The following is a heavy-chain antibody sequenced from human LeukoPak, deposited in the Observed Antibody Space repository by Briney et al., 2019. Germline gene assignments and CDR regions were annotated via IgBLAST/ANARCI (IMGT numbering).Heavy chain of an antibody. Sequence: GGSLRLSCAASGFTFSDYYMSWIRQAPGKGLEGVSYVSSGSSTIYYADSVKGRFTVSRDNGKRSLYLHMNSLRAEDTAVYYCARDSPSAENWFDPWGQGTLVTVSS. J-gene: IGHJ5*02. D-gene: IGHD6-6*01. CDR3: ARDSPSAENWFDP. CDR2: VSSGSSTI. CDR1: GFTFSDYY. V-gene: IGHV3-11*04.